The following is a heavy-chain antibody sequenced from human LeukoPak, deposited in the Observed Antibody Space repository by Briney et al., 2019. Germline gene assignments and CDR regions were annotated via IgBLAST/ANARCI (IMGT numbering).Heavy chain of an antibody. Sequence: ASVKVSCKASGYTFTGYYMHWVRQAPGQGLEWMGWINPNSGGTNYAQKFQGRVTMTRDTSISTAYMELSRLRSDDTAVYYCARDPSLGYCSSTSCYPLDYWGQGTLVTVSS. D-gene: IGHD2-2*01. CDR2: INPNSGGT. CDR3: ARDPSLGYCSSTSCYPLDY. J-gene: IGHJ4*02. V-gene: IGHV1-2*02. CDR1: GYTFTGYY.